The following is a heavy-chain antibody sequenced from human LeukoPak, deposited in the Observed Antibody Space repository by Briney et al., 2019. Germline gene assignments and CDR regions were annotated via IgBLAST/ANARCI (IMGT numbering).Heavy chain of an antibody. D-gene: IGHD2-2*01. Sequence: GGSLRLSCAASGFSFSSYSMNWVRQAPGKGLEWVSSISSSSDYIHYADSVKARFTISRDNAKNSLYLQMNSLRAEDTAVYYCAREERYCSSTSCYEGWFDYWGQGTLVTVSS. J-gene: IGHJ4*02. CDR2: ISSSSDYI. CDR1: GFSFSSYS. CDR3: AREERYCSSTSCYEGWFDY. V-gene: IGHV3-21*04.